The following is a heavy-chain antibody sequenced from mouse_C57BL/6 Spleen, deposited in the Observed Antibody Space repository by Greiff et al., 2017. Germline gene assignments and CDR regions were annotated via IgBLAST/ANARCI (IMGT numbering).Heavy chain of an antibody. V-gene: IGHV1-72*01. CDR2: IDPNSGGT. D-gene: IGHD1-1*01. CDR3: ARDYGFDY. CDR1: GYTFTSYW. J-gene: IGHJ2*01. Sequence: VQLQQPGAELVKPGASVKLSCKASGYTFTSYWLHWVKQRPGRGLGWIGRIDPNSGGTKYNEKFKSQATLTVDQPSSTAYIQLSRLTSEDSAVYYYARDYGFDYWGQGTTLTVSS.